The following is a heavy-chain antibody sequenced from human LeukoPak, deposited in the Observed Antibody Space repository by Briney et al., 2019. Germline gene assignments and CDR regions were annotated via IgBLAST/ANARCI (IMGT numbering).Heavy chain of an antibody. CDR2: ISAYNGNT. Sequence: ASVKVSCKASGYTFTGYGISWVRQAPGQGLEWMGWISAYNGNTNYAQKLQGRVTMTTDTSTSTAYMELRSLRSDDTAVYYCARVGILRYFDWLLSGHSLFDYWGQGTLVTVSS. CDR1: GYTFTGYG. CDR3: ARVGILRYFDWLLSGHSLFDY. V-gene: IGHV1-18*01. D-gene: IGHD3-9*01. J-gene: IGHJ4*02.